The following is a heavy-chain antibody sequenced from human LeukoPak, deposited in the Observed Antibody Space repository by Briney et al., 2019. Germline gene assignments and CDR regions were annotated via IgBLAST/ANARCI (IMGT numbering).Heavy chain of an antibody. CDR3: ARGPSKRDYDFWSGYFGDYGMDV. D-gene: IGHD3-3*01. V-gene: IGHV1-8*01. Sequence: ASVKVSRKASGYTFTSYDINWVRQATGQGLEWMGWMNPNSGNTGYAQKFQGRVTMTRNTSISTAYMELSSLRSEDTAVYYCARGPSKRDYDFWSGYFGDYGMDVWGQGTTVTVSS. CDR1: GYTFTSYD. CDR2: MNPNSGNT. J-gene: IGHJ6*02.